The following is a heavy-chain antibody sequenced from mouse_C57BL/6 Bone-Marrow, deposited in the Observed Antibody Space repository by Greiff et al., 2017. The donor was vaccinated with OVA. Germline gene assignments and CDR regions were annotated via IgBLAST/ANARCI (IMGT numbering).Heavy chain of an antibody. CDR3: TRGGCLDY. CDR2: IRNKANNHAT. J-gene: IGHJ2*01. Sequence: LQQSGGGLVQPGGSMKLSCAASGFTFSDAWMDWVRQSPEKGLEWVAEIRNKANNHATYYTVSVKGRFTISRDDAKSSVYLQMNSLSAEDTGINDCTRGGCLDYWGQGTTLTVSA. D-gene: IGHD1-1*02. V-gene: IGHV6-6*01. CDR1: GFTFSDAW.